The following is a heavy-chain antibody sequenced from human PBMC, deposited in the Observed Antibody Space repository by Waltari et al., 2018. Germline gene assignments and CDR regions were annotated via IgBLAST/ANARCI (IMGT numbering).Heavy chain of an antibody. V-gene: IGHV4-59*08. CDR3: ARVGYSYGSYYFDY. D-gene: IGHD5-18*01. Sequence: QVQLQESGPGLVKPSATLSLTCTVSGGSISSYYWSWIRQPPGKGLEWIGYIYYSGSTNYNPSLKSRVTISVDTSKNQFSLKLSSVTAADTAVYYCARVGYSYGSYYFDYWGQGTLVTVSS. CDR1: GGSISSYY. CDR2: IYYSGST. J-gene: IGHJ4*02.